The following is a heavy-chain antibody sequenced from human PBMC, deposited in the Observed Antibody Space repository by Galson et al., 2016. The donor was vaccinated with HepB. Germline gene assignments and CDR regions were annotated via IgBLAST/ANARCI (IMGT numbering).Heavy chain of an antibody. Sequence: SLRLSCAASGFTFSSYSMHWVRQAPGKGLEWVTLISYDGSNKHYADSVKGRFTISRDNSKNTLYLQMSSLRAEDTAVYYCARDYEGGTYSGHYFRSWGQGTLVTVSS. CDR3: ARDYEGGTYSGHYFRS. CDR1: GFTFSSYS. V-gene: IGHV3-30-3*01. J-gene: IGHJ4*02. CDR2: ISYDGSNK. D-gene: IGHD1-26*01.